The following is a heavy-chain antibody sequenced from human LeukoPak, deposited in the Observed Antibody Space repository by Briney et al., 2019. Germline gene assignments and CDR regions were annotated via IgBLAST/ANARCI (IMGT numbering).Heavy chain of an antibody. D-gene: IGHD3-16*01. J-gene: IGHJ6*02. CDR3: ARGGAYYGMDV. CDR2: IKQDGSEK. Sequence: GGSLRLSCAASGFTFSDYYMSWIRQAPGKGLEWVANIKQDGSEKYYVDSVKGRFTISRDNAKNSLYLQMNSQRAEDTAVYYCARGGAYYGMDVWGQGTTVTVSS. CDR1: GFTFSDYY. V-gene: IGHV3-7*01.